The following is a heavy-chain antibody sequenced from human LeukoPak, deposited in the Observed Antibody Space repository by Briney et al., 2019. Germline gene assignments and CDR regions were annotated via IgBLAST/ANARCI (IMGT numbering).Heavy chain of an antibody. J-gene: IGHJ4*02. Sequence: GASVKVSCKASGYTFSDHYMHWVRQAPGQGLEWMGIINPNGGSTNYAQKFQGRVTITRDTSTSTVYMELSSLRFEDTAVYYCARDRPPSSSPGHWGQGTLVTVSS. V-gene: IGHV1-46*01. CDR2: INPNGGST. CDR3: ARDRPPSSSPGH. CDR1: GYTFSDHY. D-gene: IGHD2-2*01.